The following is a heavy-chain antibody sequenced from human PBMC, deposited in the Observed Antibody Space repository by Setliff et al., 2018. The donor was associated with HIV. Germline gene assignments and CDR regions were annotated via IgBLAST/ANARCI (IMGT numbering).Heavy chain of an antibody. CDR1: GGSISSSTYY. V-gene: IGHV4-39*01. CDR3: ARGLSFYDPGGFDY. J-gene: IGHJ4*02. CDR2: IYYSGST. D-gene: IGHD3-22*01. Sequence: SETLSLTCTVSGGSISSSTYYWGWIRQPPGKGLEWIGTIYYSGSTYYNPSLKSRLTISVDTSKNQFSLKLSSVTAADTAVYYCARGLSFYDPGGFDYWGQGTLVTVS.